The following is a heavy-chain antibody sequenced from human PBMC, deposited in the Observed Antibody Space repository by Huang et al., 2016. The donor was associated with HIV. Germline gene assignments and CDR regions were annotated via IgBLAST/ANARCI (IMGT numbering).Heavy chain of an antibody. CDR1: GFTFSTYN. CDR3: ARFGSYYYGSGSYLDAFDI. D-gene: IGHD3-10*01. V-gene: IGHV3-48*01. CDR2: ITSSSGSI. Sequence: EVQLMESGGVLVQPGGSLRLSCAASGFTFSTYNMNWVRQGPGKGREWVSDITSSSGSIYYADAVKGRLTISRDNAKNSLYLQMNSLRAEDTAVYYCARFGSYYYGSGSYLDAFDIWGQGTMVTVSS. J-gene: IGHJ3*02.